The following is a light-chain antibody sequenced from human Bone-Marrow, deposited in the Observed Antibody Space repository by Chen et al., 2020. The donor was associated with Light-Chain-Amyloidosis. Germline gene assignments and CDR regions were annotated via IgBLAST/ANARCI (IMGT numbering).Light chain of an antibody. V-gene: IGKV1-39*01. CDR3: QQSYSTLGIT. Sequence: DIQMTQSPSSLSASVGDRVTITCRASQSISSYLNWYQQKPGKAPKLLIYAASSLQSGVPSRFSGSGSGTDFTLTISSLQPEDFATYYCQQSYSTLGITFGQGTQLEIK. CDR1: QSISSY. J-gene: IGKJ5*01. CDR2: AAS.